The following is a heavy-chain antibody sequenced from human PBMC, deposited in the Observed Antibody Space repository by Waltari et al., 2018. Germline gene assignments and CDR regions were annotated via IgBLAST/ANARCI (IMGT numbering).Heavy chain of an antibody. V-gene: IGHV3-23*01. J-gene: IGHJ4*02. D-gene: IGHD6-13*01. CDR3: AKEGYSSSWGLFDY. CDR1: GFTFSSYA. Sequence: EVQLLESGGGLVQPGGSLRLSCAASGFTFSSYAMSWVRQAPGKGMEWVSAIRGGGGSTYYADSVKGRFTISRDNSKNTLYLQMNSLRAEDTAVYYCAKEGYSSSWGLFDYWGQGTLVTVSS. CDR2: IRGGGGST.